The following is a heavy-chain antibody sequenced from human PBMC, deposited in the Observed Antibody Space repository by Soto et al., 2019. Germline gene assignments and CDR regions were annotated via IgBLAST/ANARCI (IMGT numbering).Heavy chain of an antibody. D-gene: IGHD3-10*01. V-gene: IGHV3-15*07. CDR1: SVSNAW. CDR2: IKSKTDGGTT. Sequence: SVSNAWMNWVRQAPGKGLEWVGRIKSKTDGGTTDYAAPVKGRFTISRDDSKNTLYLQMNSLKTEDTAVYYCTTELPLYGSGSYYPRPYRGQGTLVTVSS. CDR3: TTELPLYGSGSYYPRPY. J-gene: IGHJ4*02.